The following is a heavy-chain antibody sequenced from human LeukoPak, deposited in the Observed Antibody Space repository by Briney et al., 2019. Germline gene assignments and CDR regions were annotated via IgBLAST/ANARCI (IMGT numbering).Heavy chain of an antibody. CDR3: AKAASGTYSRMDV. V-gene: IGHV3-23*01. CDR2: ISGTGGST. J-gene: IGHJ6*02. Sequence: PGGSLRLSCAASRFTFSSYAMSWVRQAPGKGLEWVSTISGTGGSTYYADSVRGRFTISRDNSKNALYLQMNSLRAEDTAVYYCAKAASGTYSRMDVWGQGTTVTVSS. CDR1: RFTFSSYA. D-gene: IGHD3-10*01.